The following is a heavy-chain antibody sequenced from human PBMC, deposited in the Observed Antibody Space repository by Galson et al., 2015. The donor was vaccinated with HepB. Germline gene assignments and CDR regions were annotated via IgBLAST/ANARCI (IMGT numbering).Heavy chain of an antibody. Sequence: SLRLSCAASGFTFSSYGMHWVRQAPGKGLEWVAVIGYDGSNKYYADSVKGRFSISRDNSKNTLYLQMTSLIAEDTAVYYCARDAVQQLTTWFDPWFPGSLVTASS. J-gene: IGHJ5*02. CDR1: GFTFSSYG. CDR3: ARDAVQQLTTWFDP. V-gene: IGHV3-30*03. D-gene: IGHD6-13*01. CDR2: IGYDGSNK.